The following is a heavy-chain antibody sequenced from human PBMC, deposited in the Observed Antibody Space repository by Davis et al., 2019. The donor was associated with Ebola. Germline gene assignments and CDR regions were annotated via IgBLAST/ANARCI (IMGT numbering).Heavy chain of an antibody. V-gene: IGHV3-73*01. CDR2: IRSKANSCAT. CDR3: TRSSPDY. J-gene: IGHJ4*02. Sequence: GESLKISCAASGFTFSGSAMHWVRQASGKGLEWVGRIRSKANSCATAYAASVKGRFTISRDDSKNTAYLQMNSLKTEDTAVYYCTRSSPDYWGQGTLVTVSS. CDR1: GFTFSGSA.